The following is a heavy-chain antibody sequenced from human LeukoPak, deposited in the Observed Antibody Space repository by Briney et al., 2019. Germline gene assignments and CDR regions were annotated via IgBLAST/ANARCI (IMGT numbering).Heavy chain of an antibody. Sequence: SETLSLTCAVSGGSFNAYFWTWVRQSPGKALEWIGEINHVGTTTYNPSLESRVSVSVDTANNHFSLKLYSVTDADAGVYYCAAKRWLVTYFDYWGQGSRVIVSS. CDR3: AAKRWLVTYFDY. D-gene: IGHD6-19*01. V-gene: IGHV4-34*01. CDR1: GGSFNAYF. CDR2: INHVGTT. J-gene: IGHJ4*02.